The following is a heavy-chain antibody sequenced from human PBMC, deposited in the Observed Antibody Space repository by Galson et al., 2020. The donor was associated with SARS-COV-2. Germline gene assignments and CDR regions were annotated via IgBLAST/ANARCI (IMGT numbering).Heavy chain of an antibody. D-gene: IGHD3-16*02. Sequence: SGPTLVKPTQTLTLTCTFSGFSLTTTGVGVGWIRQPPGKALEWLAIIYWDNDKRYSPSLKSKLTITKDSSKNQVVLIMTNMNPVDTGTYYWGHVMITFGGIIVADAFAVWGRGTTVSVSS. CDR1: GFSLTTTGVG. J-gene: IGHJ3*01. CDR2: IYWDNDK. V-gene: IGHV2-5*02. CDR3: GHVMITFGGIIVADAFAV.